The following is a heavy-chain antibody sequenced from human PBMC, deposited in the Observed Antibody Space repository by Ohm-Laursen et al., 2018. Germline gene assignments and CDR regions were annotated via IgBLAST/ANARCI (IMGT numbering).Heavy chain of an antibody. CDR3: AKVFDEYYYYGMDV. Sequence: SLRLSCAASGFTFSSYGMHWVRLAPGKGLEWVAVISYDGSNKYYADSVKGRFTISRDNSKNTLYLQMNSLRAEDTAVYYCAKVFDEYYYYGMDVWGQGTTVTVSS. J-gene: IGHJ6*02. V-gene: IGHV3-30*18. CDR1: GFTFSSYG. CDR2: ISYDGSNK.